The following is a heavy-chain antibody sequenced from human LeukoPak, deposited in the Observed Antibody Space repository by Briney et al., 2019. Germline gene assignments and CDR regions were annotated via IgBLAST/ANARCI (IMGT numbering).Heavy chain of an antibody. CDR3: ARSTSSGWYDY. J-gene: IGHJ4*02. D-gene: IGHD6-19*01. CDR2: INHSGST. Sequence: SETLSLTCAVYGESFSGYYWSWIRQPPGKGLEWIGEINHSGSTNYNPSLKSRVTISVDTSKNQFSLKLSSETAADTAVYYCARSTSSGWYDYWGQGTLVTVSS. CDR1: GESFSGYY. V-gene: IGHV4-34*01.